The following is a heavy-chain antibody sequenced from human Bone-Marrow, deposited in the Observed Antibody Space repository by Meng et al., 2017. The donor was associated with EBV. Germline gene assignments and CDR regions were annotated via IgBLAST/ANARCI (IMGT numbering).Heavy chain of an antibody. V-gene: IGHV1-8*01. CDR1: GYTFTSLE. CDR2: MNPNSGNT. CDR3: ARGDDYGDLVDY. J-gene: IGHJ4*02. D-gene: IGHD4-17*01. Sequence: QVELVQSGAEVKKAGASVKVSCKASGYTFTSLEINWVRQATGQGLEWMGWMNPNSGNTGYAQKFQGRVTMTRNTSISTAYMELSSLRSEDTAVYYCARGDDYGDLVDYWGQGTLVTGSS.